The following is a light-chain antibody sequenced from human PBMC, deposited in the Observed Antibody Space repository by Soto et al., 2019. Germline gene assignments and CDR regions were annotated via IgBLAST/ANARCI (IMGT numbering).Light chain of an antibody. V-gene: IGKV3-11*01. Sequence: ENVLTQSPATLSLSPGERATLSCRASQSVSRNLAWYQQKPGQAPRLLIFDASTRATGIPARFSGSGSGTDFALTISSLEPEDFAVYYCQQYNSWPPITFGQGTRLEIK. J-gene: IGKJ5*01. CDR2: DAS. CDR3: QQYNSWPPIT. CDR1: QSVSRN.